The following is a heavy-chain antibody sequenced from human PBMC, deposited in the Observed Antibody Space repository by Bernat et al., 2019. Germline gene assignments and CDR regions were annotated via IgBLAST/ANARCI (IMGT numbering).Heavy chain of an antibody. CDR3: AKDPPYVDTAMDSFDY. Sequence: EVQLLESGGGLVQPGGSLRLSCAASGFTFSSYAMSWVRQAPGKGLEWVSAISGSGGRTYYADSVKGRFTISRDNSKNTLYLQMNSLRAEDTAVYYCAKDPPYVDTAMDSFDYWGQGTLVTVSS. CDR2: ISGSGGRT. J-gene: IGHJ4*02. V-gene: IGHV3-23*01. CDR1: GFTFSSYA. D-gene: IGHD5-18*01.